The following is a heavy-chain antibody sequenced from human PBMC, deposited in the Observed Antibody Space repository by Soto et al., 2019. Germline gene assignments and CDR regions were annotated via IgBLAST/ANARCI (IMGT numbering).Heavy chain of an antibody. CDR1: GYSLSGYY. J-gene: IGHJ5*02. D-gene: IGHD6-13*01. CDR2: INPNSGGT. V-gene: IGHV1-2*02. CDR3: AGGWGIAAPGPNWFDP. Sequence: GASVKVSCKASGYSLSGYYLHWVRQAPGQGPEWMGWINPNSGGTKYVQKFQGRVTMTRDTSISTVYWELSRLRSDDTAVYYCAGGWGIAAPGPNWFDPWGQGTLVTVS.